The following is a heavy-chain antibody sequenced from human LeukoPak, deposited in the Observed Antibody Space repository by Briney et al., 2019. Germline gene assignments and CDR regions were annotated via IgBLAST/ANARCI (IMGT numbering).Heavy chain of an antibody. CDR1: GFTFSSYA. Sequence: PGGSLRLSCAASGFTFSSYAMSWVRQAPGKGLEWVSAISASADSTYYVDSVKGRFTISRDNSENTVYLQMNSLRGEDTALYYCAKRPSFGATTYARGSYDYWGQGTMVTVSS. V-gene: IGHV3-23*01. J-gene: IGHJ4*02. CDR2: ISASADST. D-gene: IGHD1-26*01. CDR3: AKRPSFGATTYARGSYDY.